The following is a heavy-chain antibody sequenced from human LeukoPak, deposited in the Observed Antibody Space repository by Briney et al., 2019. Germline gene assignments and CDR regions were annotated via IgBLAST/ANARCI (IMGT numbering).Heavy chain of an antibody. CDR1: GYSFTTYW. D-gene: IGHD2-15*01. J-gene: IGHJ4*02. CDR3: ASHYCSGGSCYFDY. CDR2: VYPGDSDT. Sequence: GESLKISCKGSGYSFTTYWIAWVRQMPGKGLEWMGIVYPGDSDTRYSPSFQGQVTISADKSISTAYLQWSSLKASDTAMYYCASHYCSGGSCYFDYWGQGTLVTVSS. V-gene: IGHV5-51*01.